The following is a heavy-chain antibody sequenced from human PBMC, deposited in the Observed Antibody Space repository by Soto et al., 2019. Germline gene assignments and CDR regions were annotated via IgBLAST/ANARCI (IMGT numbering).Heavy chain of an antibody. V-gene: IGHV4-39*01. CDR2: IYYSGST. CDR1: DGSNSSSSFY. J-gene: IGHJ6*03. Sequence: SETLSLTCTLTDGSNSSSSFYWAWISQPPGKGLEWIGSIYYSGSTYYNPSLKSRVTISVDTSKNQFSLKLSSVTAADTAVYYCARPGGDYYYMDVWGKGTTVS. CDR3: ARPGGDYYYMDV. D-gene: IGHD3-10*01.